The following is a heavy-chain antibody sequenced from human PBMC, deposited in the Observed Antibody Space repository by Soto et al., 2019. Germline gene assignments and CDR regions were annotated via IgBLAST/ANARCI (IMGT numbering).Heavy chain of an antibody. V-gene: IGHV3-7*01. CDR1: GFTFSSYW. CDR3: ARSSRIMITFGGVVPPKY. CDR2: IKQDGSEK. D-gene: IGHD3-16*01. J-gene: IGHJ4*02. Sequence: GGSLRLSCAASGFTFSSYWMSWVRQAPGKGLEWVANIKQDGSEKYYVDSVKGRFTISRDNAKNSLYLQMNSLRAEDTAVYYCARSSRIMITFGGVVPPKYWGQGTLVTAPQ.